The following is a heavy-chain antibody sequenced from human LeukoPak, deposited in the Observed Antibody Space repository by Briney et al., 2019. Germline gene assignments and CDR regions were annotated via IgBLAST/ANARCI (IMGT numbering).Heavy chain of an antibody. J-gene: IGHJ3*02. Sequence: SETLSLTCSVSGGSIRSYFWSWIRQPPGKGLEWIGYMYHSGSTYYNPSLKSRVTISADTSKNQFSLKLSSVTAADTAVYYCAREGGGVVTAIGAFDIWAQGTMVTVSS. CDR3: AREGGGVVTAIGAFDI. CDR2: MYHSGST. D-gene: IGHD2-21*02. CDR1: GGSIRSYF. V-gene: IGHV4-59*01.